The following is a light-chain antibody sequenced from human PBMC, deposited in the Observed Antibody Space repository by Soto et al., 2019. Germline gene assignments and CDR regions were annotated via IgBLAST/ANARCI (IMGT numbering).Light chain of an antibody. J-gene: IGKJ3*01. Sequence: IVLTQSPATLSVSPGERATLSCRASQSVSSSYLAWYQQKPGQAPRLLIYGVSTRATGVPARFSGSGSGTEFTLTVSSLQSEDFAVYYCQQYNNWPPLFTFGPGTKVDIK. V-gene: IGKV3-15*01. CDR3: QQYNNWPPLFT. CDR2: GVS. CDR1: QSVSSSY.